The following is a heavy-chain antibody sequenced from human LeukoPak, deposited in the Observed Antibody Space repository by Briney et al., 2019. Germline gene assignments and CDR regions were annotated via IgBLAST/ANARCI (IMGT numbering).Heavy chain of an antibody. CDR2: IYYSGST. CDR3: ARERGYCSSTSCYSYYYYYMDV. Sequence: SETLSLTCTVSGGSISSSSYYWGWIRQPPGKGLEWIGSIYYSGSTYYNPSLKSRVTISVDTSKNQFSLKLSSVTAADTAVYYCARERGYCSSTSCYSYYYYYMDVWGKGTAVTVSS. CDR1: GGSISSSSYY. D-gene: IGHD2-2*01. J-gene: IGHJ6*03. V-gene: IGHV4-39*07.